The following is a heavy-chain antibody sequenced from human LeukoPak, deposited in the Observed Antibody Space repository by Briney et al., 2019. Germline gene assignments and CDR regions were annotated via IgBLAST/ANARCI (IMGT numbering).Heavy chain of an antibody. D-gene: IGHD3-3*01. Sequence: GGSLRLSCAASGFTFSNYAMSWVRQAPGKGLEWVSAVSSDGRSTYSTDSLKGRFTISRDNSKNTVFLQMHNVTAEDTAVYYCAKPFGFLEWLYGGYYDSWGQGAHVTVX. CDR2: VSSDGRST. J-gene: IGHJ4*02. CDR1: GFTFSNYA. CDR3: AKPFGFLEWLYGGYYDS. V-gene: IGHV3-23*01.